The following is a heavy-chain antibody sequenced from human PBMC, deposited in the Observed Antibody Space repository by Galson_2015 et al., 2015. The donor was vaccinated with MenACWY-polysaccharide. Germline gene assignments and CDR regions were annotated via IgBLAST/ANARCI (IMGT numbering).Heavy chain of an antibody. J-gene: IGHJ4*02. V-gene: IGHV2-5*02. CDR3: AHGQYYYATSSFSYYFDV. CDR1: GFSLNTRGVG. CDR2: IYWDNDK. Sequence: PALVKPTQTLTLTCTFSGFSLNTRGVGVGWIRQPPGKALEWLALIYWDNDKRYSPSLKTRLTITKDTSKNQVFLAMTNVDPVDTATYYCAHGQYYYATSSFSYYFDVWGLGTLVTVSS. D-gene: IGHD3-10*01.